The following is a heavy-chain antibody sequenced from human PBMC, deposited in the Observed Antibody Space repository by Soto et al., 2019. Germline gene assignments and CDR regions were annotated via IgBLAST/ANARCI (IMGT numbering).Heavy chain of an antibody. D-gene: IGHD5-18*01. CDR2: IIPILGIA. CDR1: GFTFSKSA. Sequence: ASVKVSCKASGFTFSKSAMQWVRQARGQGLEWMGRIIPILGIANYAQKFQGRVTITADKSTSTAYMELRSLRSEDTAVYYCARDTAMALPYAWGQGTLVTVSS. J-gene: IGHJ4*02. CDR3: ARDTAMALPYA. V-gene: IGHV1-69*04.